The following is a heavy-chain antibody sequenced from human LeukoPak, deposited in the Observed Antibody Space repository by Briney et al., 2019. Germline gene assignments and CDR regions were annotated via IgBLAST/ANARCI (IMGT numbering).Heavy chain of an antibody. CDR3: ARAGASGNYDFDY. Sequence: GGSLRLSYAASGFTFSDYYMSWIRQAPGKGLEWVSYISSSGSTIYYADSVKGRFTISRDNAKNSLYLQMNSLRAEDTAVYYCARAGASGNYDFDYWGQGTLVTVSS. D-gene: IGHD1-26*01. J-gene: IGHJ4*02. CDR2: ISSSGSTI. V-gene: IGHV3-11*01. CDR1: GFTFSDYY.